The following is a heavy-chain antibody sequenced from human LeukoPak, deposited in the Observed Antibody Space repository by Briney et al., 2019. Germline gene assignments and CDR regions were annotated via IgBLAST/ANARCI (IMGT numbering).Heavy chain of an antibody. Sequence: SETLSLTCAVSGGSISSSNWWSWVRQPPGKGLEWIGEIYHSGSINYNPSLKSRVTISVDKSKNQFSLKLSSVTAADTAVYYCASVPDYDILTGYSPHYFDYWGQGTLVTVSS. D-gene: IGHD3-9*01. V-gene: IGHV4-4*02. CDR2: IYHSGSI. CDR1: GGSISSSNW. J-gene: IGHJ4*02. CDR3: ASVPDYDILTGYSPHYFDY.